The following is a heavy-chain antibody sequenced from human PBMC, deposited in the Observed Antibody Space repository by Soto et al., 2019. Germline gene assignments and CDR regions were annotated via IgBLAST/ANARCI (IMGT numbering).Heavy chain of an antibody. D-gene: IGHD1-1*01. J-gene: IGHJ6*02. Sequence: QVQLVESGGGVVQPGRSLRLSCAASGFTFSSYAMHWVRQAPGKGLEWVAVISYDGSNKYYADSVKGRFTISRDHSKNTLYLQMNSLRAEDTAVYYCARDRLRYNWNDFPYYYYGMDDWGQGTTVTVSS. CDR1: GFTFSSYA. V-gene: IGHV3-30-3*01. CDR2: ISYDGSNK. CDR3: ARDRLRYNWNDFPYYYYGMDD.